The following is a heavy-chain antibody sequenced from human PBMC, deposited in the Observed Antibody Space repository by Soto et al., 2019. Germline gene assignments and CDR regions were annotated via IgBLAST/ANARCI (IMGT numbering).Heavy chain of an antibody. CDR3: ARDGQDIVLVPAAKSLYYYGMDV. J-gene: IGHJ6*02. D-gene: IGHD2-2*01. Sequence: ASVKVSCKASGYTFTSYYMHWVRQAPGQGLEWMGIINPSGGSTSYAQKFQGRVTMTRDTSTSTVYMELCSLRSEDTAVYYCARDGQDIVLVPAAKSLYYYGMDVWGQGTTVTVSS. V-gene: IGHV1-46*01. CDR2: INPSGGST. CDR1: GYTFTSYY.